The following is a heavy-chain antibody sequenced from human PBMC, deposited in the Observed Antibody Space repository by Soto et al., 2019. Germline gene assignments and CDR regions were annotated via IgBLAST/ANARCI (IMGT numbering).Heavy chain of an antibody. D-gene: IGHD2-2*01. CDR2: ISGSSSYI. J-gene: IGHJ6*03. CDR1: GFSFSDYS. V-gene: IGHV3-21*01. CDR3: ARDGAYCSGTGCRDYYHSMDV. Sequence: EVQLVESGGGLVKPGGSLRLSCAASGFSFSDYSMNWVRQAPGKGLEWVSSISGSSSYIYYADSLKGRVTVSRDNAEKSLYLQMNSLRAEDTAVYYCARDGAYCSGTGCRDYYHSMDVWGKGTTVTVSS.